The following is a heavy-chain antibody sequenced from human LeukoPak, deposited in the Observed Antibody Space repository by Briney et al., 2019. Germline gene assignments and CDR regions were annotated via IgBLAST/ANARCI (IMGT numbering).Heavy chain of an antibody. CDR3: ARERNGGYGALDY. Sequence: GGSLRLSCAASGFTFSSYSMNWVRRAPGKGLEWVSSISSSSSYIYYADSVKGRFTISRDNAKNSLYLQMNSLRAEDTAVYYCARERNGGYGALDYWGQGTLVTVSS. CDR1: GFTFSSYS. CDR2: ISSSSSYI. V-gene: IGHV3-21*01. D-gene: IGHD5-12*01. J-gene: IGHJ4*02.